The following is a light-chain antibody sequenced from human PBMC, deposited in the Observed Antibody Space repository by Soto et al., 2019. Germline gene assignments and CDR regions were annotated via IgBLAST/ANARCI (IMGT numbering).Light chain of an antibody. CDR2: DDT. CDR3: QVWDSDSHPSYF. V-gene: IGLV3-21*02. CDR1: NIGAYS. Sequence: SYELTQPPSVPVAPGQTARITCGGNNIGAYSVYWYQQKPGQAPVLVVYDDTNRPSGIPGRFSGSNSGNTATLTISSVEAGDEAAYYCQVWDSDSHPSYFFGGGTRVTVL. J-gene: IGLJ1*01.